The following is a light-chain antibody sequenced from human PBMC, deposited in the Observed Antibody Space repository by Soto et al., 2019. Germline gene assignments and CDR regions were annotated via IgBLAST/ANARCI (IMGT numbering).Light chain of an antibody. J-gene: IGKJ4*01. CDR3: QQRSDWPSI. Sequence: EIVLTQSPATLSLSPGERATLSCRASQSVSRYLAWYQQKPGQAPRLLIYDASNRATGIPARFSGSGSGTDFTLTISSLEPVDFAVYYCQQRSDWPSIFGGGTKVQIK. CDR1: QSVSRY. V-gene: IGKV3-11*01. CDR2: DAS.